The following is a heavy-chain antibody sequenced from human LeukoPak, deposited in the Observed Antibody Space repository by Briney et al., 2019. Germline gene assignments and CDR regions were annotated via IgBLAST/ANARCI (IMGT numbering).Heavy chain of an antibody. CDR1: GFTFSRYN. J-gene: IGHJ4*02. CDR3: ARAGGGFDY. CDR2: ISSSGSTT. D-gene: IGHD3-10*01. Sequence: GGSLRLSCAASGFTFSRYNINWVRQAPGKGLEWVSHISSSGSTTNYAESVKGRFTISRDNAKNSLYLQMNSLRDEDTAVYYCARAGGGFDYWGQGTLVTVSS. V-gene: IGHV3-48*02.